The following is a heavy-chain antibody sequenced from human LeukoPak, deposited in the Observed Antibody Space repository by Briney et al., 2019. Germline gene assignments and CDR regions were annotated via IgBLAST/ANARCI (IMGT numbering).Heavy chain of an antibody. CDR1: DFIFSDYD. Sequence: GGSPRLSCAASDFIFSDYDMHWVRQATGKGLEWVSGIDTAGNTYYAASVKGRFTISRENARNSLYLQMDSLRAGDTALYYCTSQDYWGQGTLVTVSS. V-gene: IGHV3-13*01. CDR2: IDTAGNT. CDR3: TSQDY. J-gene: IGHJ4*02.